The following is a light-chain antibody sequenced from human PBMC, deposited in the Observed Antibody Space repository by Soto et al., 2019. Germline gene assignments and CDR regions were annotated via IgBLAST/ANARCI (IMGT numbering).Light chain of an antibody. Sequence: EIVLTQSPGALSLSPGERATLSCRASQSVSSSYLAWYQQKPGQAPRLLIYGASSRATGIPDRFSGSGSGTDFTLTISRLEPEDFAVYYCQQYGSSPWTFGQGTRLENK. J-gene: IGKJ5*01. V-gene: IGKV3-20*01. CDR2: GAS. CDR1: QSVSSSY. CDR3: QQYGSSPWT.